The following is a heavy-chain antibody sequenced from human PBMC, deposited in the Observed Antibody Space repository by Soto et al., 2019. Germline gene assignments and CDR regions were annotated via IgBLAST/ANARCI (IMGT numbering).Heavy chain of an antibody. Sequence: SETLSLTCTVSGDSISDYYWSWIRQPAGKGLEWIGRFYYSGNTKSNPSLKSRVTMSADTSKNQFSLSLRSVTAADSAIYYCARMYNSGFYRPEGDYFFYGMDVWGEGTTVTVSS. CDR1: GDSISDYY. CDR3: ARMYNSGFYRPEGDYFFYGMDV. V-gene: IGHV4-4*07. CDR2: FYYSGNT. D-gene: IGHD6-19*01. J-gene: IGHJ6*04.